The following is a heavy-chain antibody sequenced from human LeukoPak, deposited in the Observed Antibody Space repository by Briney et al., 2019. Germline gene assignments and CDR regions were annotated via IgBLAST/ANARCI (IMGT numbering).Heavy chain of an antibody. J-gene: IGHJ3*02. CDR2: ISYDGSNK. V-gene: IGHV3-30-3*01. Sequence: GGSLRLSCVASGFTFSSYSMHWVRQAPGKGLEWVAVISYDGSNKYYADSVKGRFTISRDNSKNTLYLQMNSLRAGDTAVYYCAKDKVFGAFDIWGQGTMVTVSS. CDR3: AKDKVFGAFDI. D-gene: IGHD3-16*01. CDR1: GFTFSSYS.